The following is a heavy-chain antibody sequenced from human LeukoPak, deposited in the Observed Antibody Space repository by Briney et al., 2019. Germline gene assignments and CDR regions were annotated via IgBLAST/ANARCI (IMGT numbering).Heavy chain of an antibody. CDR2: ISSSGNTI. Sequence: PGGSLRLSCAVSGSTFSSYTMNWVRQAPREGLEWVSFISSSGNTIYYADSVKGRFTISRDNAKSSLYLQMNSLRDGDTAVYYCATGETAVTSYLNYWGQGTLVTVSS. CDR1: GSTFSSYT. V-gene: IGHV3-48*02. D-gene: IGHD4-17*01. J-gene: IGHJ4*02. CDR3: ATGETAVTSYLNY.